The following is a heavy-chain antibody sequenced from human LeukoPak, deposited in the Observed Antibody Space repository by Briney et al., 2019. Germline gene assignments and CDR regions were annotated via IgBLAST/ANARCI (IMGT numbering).Heavy chain of an antibody. D-gene: IGHD3-22*01. CDR1: GFTFSGSA. CDR2: IRSKANSYAT. Sequence: PGGSLRLSCAASGFTFSGSAMHWVRQASGKGLEWVGRIRSKANSYATAYAASVKGRFTISRDDSKNTAYLQMNSLETEDTAVYYCTRPRDSSETWGQGTLVTVSS. J-gene: IGHJ5*02. CDR3: TRPRDSSET. V-gene: IGHV3-73*01.